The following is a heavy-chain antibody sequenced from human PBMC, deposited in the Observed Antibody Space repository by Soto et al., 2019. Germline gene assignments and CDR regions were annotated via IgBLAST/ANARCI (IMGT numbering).Heavy chain of an antibody. V-gene: IGHV1-46*01. CDR1: GYSFTTYY. CDR3: ARESLGPDDY. CDR2: INPTGGST. Sequence: GASVNVSCKASGYSFTTYYMHWVRQAPGQGLEWMGVINPTGGSTRYAQKFQGRVTMTRDTSTSTAYMELSSLRSEDTAGYYCARESLGPDDYWGQGTLVTVSS. J-gene: IGHJ4*02.